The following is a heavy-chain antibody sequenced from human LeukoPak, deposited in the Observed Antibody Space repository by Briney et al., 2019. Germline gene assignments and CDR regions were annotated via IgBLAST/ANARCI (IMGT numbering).Heavy chain of an antibody. J-gene: IGHJ3*02. Sequence: VKVSCKASGGTFSSYAISWVRQAPGQGLEWMGGIIPIFGTANYAQKFQGRVTVTADKSTSTAYMELSSLRSEDTAVYYCARKTGNGAFDIWGQGTMVTVSS. V-gene: IGHV1-69*13. CDR2: IIPIFGTA. CDR1: GGTFSSYA. CDR3: ARKTGNGAFDI. D-gene: IGHD4-23*01.